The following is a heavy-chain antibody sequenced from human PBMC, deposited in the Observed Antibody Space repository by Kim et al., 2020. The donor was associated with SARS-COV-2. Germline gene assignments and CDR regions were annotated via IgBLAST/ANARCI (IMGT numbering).Heavy chain of an antibody. Sequence: YADAVKCRFTISRDNSKNTLYLQMNSLRAEDTAVYYCAKLNGSSYFWFDPWGQGTLVTVSS. D-gene: IGHD6-6*01. J-gene: IGHJ5*02. CDR3: AKLNGSSYFWFDP. V-gene: IGHV3-23*01.